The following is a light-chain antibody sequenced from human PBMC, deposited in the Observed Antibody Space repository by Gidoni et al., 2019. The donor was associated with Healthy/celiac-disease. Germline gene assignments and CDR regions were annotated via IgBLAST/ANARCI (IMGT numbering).Light chain of an antibody. CDR1: QSVSSN. V-gene: IGKV3-15*01. CDR3: QQYNNWPYT. Sequence: EIVMTQSPATLSVSPGERATLSCRASQSVSSNLAWYQQKPGQAPRLLIYGASTRATGIPARSSGSGSGTEFTLTISSLQSEDFAVYYCQQYNNWPYTFGQXTKLEIK. CDR2: GAS. J-gene: IGKJ2*01.